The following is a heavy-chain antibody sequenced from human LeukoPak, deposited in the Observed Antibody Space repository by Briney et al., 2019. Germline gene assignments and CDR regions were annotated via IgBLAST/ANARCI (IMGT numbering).Heavy chain of an antibody. Sequence: ASVKVSCKASGYTFTSYFIHWVRQAPGQGLEWMGIINPSSGSTSYAQKFQDRLTMTRDTSTTTVYMDLSGLGSEDTAIYYCARAQGIAATGARAFDYWGQGTLVTVSS. CDR3: ARAQGIAATGARAFDY. V-gene: IGHV1-46*01. J-gene: IGHJ4*02. D-gene: IGHD6-13*01. CDR1: GYTFTSYF. CDR2: INPSSGST.